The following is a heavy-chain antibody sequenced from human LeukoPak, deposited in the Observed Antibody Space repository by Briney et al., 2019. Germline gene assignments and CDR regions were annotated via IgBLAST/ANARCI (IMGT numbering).Heavy chain of an antibody. Sequence: SETLSLTCTVSGGSISSSSYYWGWIRQPPGKGLEWHGCNYYSGSNYYNPSLNGRVTISVDTAKNPISLKLSSVTAADTAVYYCARPPISYCSGGSCYYWHYWGQGTLVTVSS. J-gene: IGHJ4*02. CDR2: NYYSGSN. CDR1: GGSISSSSYY. V-gene: IGHV4-39*01. D-gene: IGHD2-15*01. CDR3: ARPPISYCSGGSCYYWHY.